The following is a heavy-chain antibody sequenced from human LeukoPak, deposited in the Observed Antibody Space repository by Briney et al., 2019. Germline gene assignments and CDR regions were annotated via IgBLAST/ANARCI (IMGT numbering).Heavy chain of an antibody. J-gene: IGHJ4*02. D-gene: IGHD3-10*01. Sequence: SETLSLICVVSGDSISISSYYWIWIRQSPGKGLEWIGSIYYRGTTYYNPSLKSRATISVDTSKQQFSLKLSSVTAVDTAVYYCAGQGSSTIGYYFDYWGQGTQVTVSS. V-gene: IGHV4-39*01. CDR3: AGQGSSTIGYYFDY. CDR1: GDSISISSYY. CDR2: IYYRGTT.